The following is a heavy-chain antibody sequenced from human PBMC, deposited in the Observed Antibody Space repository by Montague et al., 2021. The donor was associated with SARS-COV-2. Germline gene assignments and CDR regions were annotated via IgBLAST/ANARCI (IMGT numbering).Heavy chain of an antibody. J-gene: IGHJ5*02. V-gene: IGHV4-39*01. CDR1: GGSISSSSNY. D-gene: IGHD3-10*01. CDR2: IYYSGST. Sequence: SETLSLTCTVSGGSISSSSNYWGWIRQPPGKGLEWIGSIYYSGSTYYNSSLKSRVTISVDTSKNQSPLKLNSVTAADTAVYYCARLVWFGELSSENWFDPWGQGTLVTVSS. CDR3: ARLVWFGELSSENWFDP.